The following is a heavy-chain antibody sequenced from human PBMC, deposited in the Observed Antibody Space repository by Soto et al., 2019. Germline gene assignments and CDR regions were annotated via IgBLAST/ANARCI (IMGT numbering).Heavy chain of an antibody. Sequence: SETLSLTCTVSGGSISSSSYYWGWIRQPPGKGLEWIGSIYYSGSTYYNPSLKSRVTISVDTSKNQFSLKLSSVTAADTAVYYCARHTYSGYDSDAFDIWGQGTMVTVSS. CDR2: IYYSGST. V-gene: IGHV4-39*01. CDR1: GGSISSSSYY. D-gene: IGHD5-12*01. J-gene: IGHJ3*02. CDR3: ARHTYSGYDSDAFDI.